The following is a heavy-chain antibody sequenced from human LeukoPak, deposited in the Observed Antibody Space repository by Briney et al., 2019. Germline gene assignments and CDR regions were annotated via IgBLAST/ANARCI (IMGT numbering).Heavy chain of an antibody. CDR1: GFTFGDYA. Sequence: GGSLRLSCTASGFTFGDYAMSWVRQAPGKGLEWVGFIRSKAYGGTTEYAASVKGRFTISRDDSKSIAYLQMNSLKTEDTAMYYCTRVFGSYLDYWGQGTLVTVSS. J-gene: IGHJ4*02. V-gene: IGHV3-49*04. CDR2: IRSKAYGGTT. CDR3: TRVFGSYLDY. D-gene: IGHD3-16*01.